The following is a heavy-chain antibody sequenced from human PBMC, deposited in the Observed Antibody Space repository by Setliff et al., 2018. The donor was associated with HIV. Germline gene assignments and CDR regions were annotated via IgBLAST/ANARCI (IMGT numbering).Heavy chain of an antibody. Sequence: AGGSLRLSCEASGFTFSTYSMNWVRPAPGKGLEWVSSISRSSSDIYYEDSVKGRFTISRDNSKNTLYLQMNSLRAEDTAVYYCAKDRRGGKPYYFDYWGQGTLVTVSS. CDR1: GFTFSTYS. D-gene: IGHD3-10*01. V-gene: IGHV3-21*01. CDR3: AKDRRGGKPYYFDY. CDR2: ISRSSSDI. J-gene: IGHJ4*02.